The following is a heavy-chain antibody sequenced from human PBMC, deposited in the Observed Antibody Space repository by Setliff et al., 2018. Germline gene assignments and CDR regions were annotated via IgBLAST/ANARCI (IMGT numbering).Heavy chain of an antibody. D-gene: IGHD3-22*01. J-gene: IGHJ6*03. CDR1: GYTFTSYY. CDR2: INPTGGST. V-gene: IGHV1-46*01. CDR3: ARDRNDNYESSGYYYAGGYMDV. Sequence: ASVKVSCKASGYTFTSYYMHWVRQAPGQGLEWMGLINPTGGSTSYAQKFQGRVTMTRDTPTGTVFMELSSLRSEDTAVYYCARDRNDNYESSGYYYAGGYMDVWGKGTTVTVSS.